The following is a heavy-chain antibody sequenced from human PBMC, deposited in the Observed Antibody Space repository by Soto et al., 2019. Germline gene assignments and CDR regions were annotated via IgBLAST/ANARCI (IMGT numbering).Heavy chain of an antibody. Sequence: LRLSCAASGFSFIDYAINWVRQVPWRGLEYVAGIGGRGGNAFYADSMKGRFSISRDNSKNTVYLHMHNLRVDDSAMYYCAKARHSGDFAGSYDSWGQGTLVTVSS. D-gene: IGHD2-21*02. CDR3: AKARHSGDFAGSYDS. V-gene: IGHV3-23*01. CDR1: GFSFIDYA. CDR2: IGGRGGNA. J-gene: IGHJ5*02.